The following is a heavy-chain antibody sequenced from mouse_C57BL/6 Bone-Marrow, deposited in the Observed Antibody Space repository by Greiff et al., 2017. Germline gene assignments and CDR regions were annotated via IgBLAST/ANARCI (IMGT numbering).Heavy chain of an antibody. CDR1: GFTFSNYW. CDR3: NGGNYPFAY. Sequence: DVKLVESGGGLVQPGGSMKLSCVASGFTFSNYWMNWVRQSPEKGLEWVAQIRLKSDNYATHYAESVKGRFTISRDAYKSSVYLQMYNLRAEDTGIYYCNGGNYPFAYWGQGTLVTVSA. V-gene: IGHV6-3*01. J-gene: IGHJ3*01. CDR2: IRLKSDNYAT. D-gene: IGHD2-1*01.